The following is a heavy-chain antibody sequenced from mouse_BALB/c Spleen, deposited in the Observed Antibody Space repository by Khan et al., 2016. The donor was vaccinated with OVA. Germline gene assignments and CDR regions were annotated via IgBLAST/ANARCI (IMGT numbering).Heavy chain of an antibody. J-gene: IGHJ2*01. CDR2: ISYSGNT. Sequence: EVQLQESGPGLVKPSQSLSLTCTVTGYSITSDYAWNWIRQFPGNKLEWMGYISYSGNTKYNPSLKSRISITRDTSKHQFFLQLNFAAIEDAARDYYARSRGEDIDYWGQGTTRTVSS. D-gene: IGHD1-1*01. V-gene: IGHV3-2*02. CDR1: GYSITSDYA. CDR3: ARSRGEDIDY.